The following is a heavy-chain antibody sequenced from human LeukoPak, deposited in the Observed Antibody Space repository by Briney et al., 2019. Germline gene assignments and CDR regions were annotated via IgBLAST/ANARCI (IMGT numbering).Heavy chain of an antibody. CDR2: ICYSGST. V-gene: IGHV4-59*12. D-gene: IGHD3-10*01. CDR3: AKSNGYGLVDI. J-gene: IGHJ3*02. CDR1: GGSISSYY. Sequence: SETLSLTCTVSGGSISSYYWSWIRQPPGKGLEWIGYICYSGSTNYNPSLKSRVTISLDTSRNQFSLKLNSVTAADTAVYYCAKSNGYGLVDIWGQGTMVTVSS.